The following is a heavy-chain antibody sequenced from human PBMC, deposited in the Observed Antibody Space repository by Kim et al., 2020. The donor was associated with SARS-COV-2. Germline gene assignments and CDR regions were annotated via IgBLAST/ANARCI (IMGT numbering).Heavy chain of an antibody. V-gene: IGHV4-39*01. D-gene: IGHD3-22*01. Sequence: SETLSLTCTVSGGSISSSSYYWGWIRQPPGKGLEWIGSIYYSGSTYYNPSLKSRVTISIDTSKNQFSLKLSSVTAADTAVYYCAAYRGGDSSGLDYWGQGTLVTVSS. CDR1: GGSISSSSYY. CDR2: IYYSGST. CDR3: AAYRGGDSSGLDY. J-gene: IGHJ4*02.